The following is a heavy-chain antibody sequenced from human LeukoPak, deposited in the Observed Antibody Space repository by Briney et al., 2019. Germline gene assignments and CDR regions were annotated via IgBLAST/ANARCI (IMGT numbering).Heavy chain of an antibody. CDR1: GYRFTSYW. CDR2: IYPDDSDT. CDR3: ARSGQLAAAVHNWFDP. D-gene: IGHD6-13*01. V-gene: IGHV5-51*01. Sequence: GESLKISCKGSGYRFTSYWIGWVRQMPGKGLEWMGIIYPDDSDTRYSPSFQGQVTISADKSISTAYLQWSSLKASDTAMYYCARSGQLAAAVHNWFDPWGQGTLVTVSS. J-gene: IGHJ5*02.